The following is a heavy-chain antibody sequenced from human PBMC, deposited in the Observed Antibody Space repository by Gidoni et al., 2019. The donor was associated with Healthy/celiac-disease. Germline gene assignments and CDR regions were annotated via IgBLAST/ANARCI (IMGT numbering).Heavy chain of an antibody. CDR2: IYHSGST. D-gene: IGHD6-6*01. Sequence: QVQLQESGPGLVKPSGTLSLTCAVSGGSLSSSNWWSWVRQPPGKGLEWIGEIYHSGSTNYNPSLKSRVTISVDKSKNQFSLKLSSVTAADTAVYYCALHGSSSYYYYYMDVWGKGTTVTVSS. CDR3: ALHGSSSYYYYYMDV. J-gene: IGHJ6*03. V-gene: IGHV4-4*02. CDR1: GGSLSSSNW.